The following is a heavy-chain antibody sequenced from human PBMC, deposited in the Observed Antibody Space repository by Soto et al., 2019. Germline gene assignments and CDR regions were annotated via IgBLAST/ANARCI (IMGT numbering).Heavy chain of an antibody. J-gene: IGHJ4*02. D-gene: IGHD5-12*01. Sequence: VQLVQSGAEVKKPGASVRISCTASGISYTTYAIHWVRQAPGQGLEWMGWINAGNGDTRYSQRFQGRVTLTTDTSATTTYMDLSRLRSADTSIYSCARAISGYVTWGQGTLVTVSS. V-gene: IGHV1-3*01. CDR2: INAGNGDT. CDR1: GISYTTYA. CDR3: ARAISGYVT.